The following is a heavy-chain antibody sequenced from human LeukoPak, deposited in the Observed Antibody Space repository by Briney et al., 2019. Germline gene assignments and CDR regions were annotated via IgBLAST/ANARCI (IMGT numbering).Heavy chain of an antibody. Sequence: GGSLRLSCAASGFTFSSYSMNWVRQAPGKGLEWVAVISYDGSNKYYADSVKGRFTISRDNSKNTLYLQMNSLRAEDTAVYYCAKVGSSWQIDYWGQGTLVTVSS. CDR1: GFTFSSYS. CDR3: AKVGSSWQIDY. V-gene: IGHV3-30*18. D-gene: IGHD6-13*01. CDR2: ISYDGSNK. J-gene: IGHJ4*02.